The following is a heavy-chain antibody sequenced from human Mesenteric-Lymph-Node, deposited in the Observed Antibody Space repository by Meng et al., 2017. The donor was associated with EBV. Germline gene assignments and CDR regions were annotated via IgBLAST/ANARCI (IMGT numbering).Heavy chain of an antibody. J-gene: IGHJ5*02. CDR3: ARVYGSGSPNH. Sequence: QGQLGGVGVELQQPGASVNVSCKASCYTFTGYYMTWARQPPGKGLEWMGRINPNSGGTNYAQKFQGRVTMTRDTSIRTAYMELSRLRSDDTAVYYCARVYGSGSPNHWGQGTLVTVSS. CDR2: INPNSGGT. CDR1: CYTFTGYY. V-gene: IGHV1-2*06. D-gene: IGHD3-10*01.